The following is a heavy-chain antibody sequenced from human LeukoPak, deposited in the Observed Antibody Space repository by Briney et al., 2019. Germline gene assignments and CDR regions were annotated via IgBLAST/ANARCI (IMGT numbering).Heavy chain of an antibody. CDR3: ARGNRRY. Sequence: PGRSLRLSCAASGFTFSSYGMHWVRQAPGKGLEWVAVISYDGSNKYYADSVKGRFTISRDNAKNSLYLQMNSLRAEDTAVYYCARGNRRYWGQGTLVTVSS. CDR1: GFTFSSYG. CDR2: ISYDGSNK. D-gene: IGHD1/OR15-1a*01. J-gene: IGHJ4*02. V-gene: IGHV3-30*03.